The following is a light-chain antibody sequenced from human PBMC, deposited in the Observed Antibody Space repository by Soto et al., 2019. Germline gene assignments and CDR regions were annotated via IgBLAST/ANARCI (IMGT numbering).Light chain of an antibody. CDR3: GSYTSTDTPFV. V-gene: IGLV2-14*01. CDR2: EVN. Sequence: QPSSVSGSPGQSITISCTGTSTDVGGYNYVSWYQHHPGKGPKLIIYEVNNRPSGVSDRFSGSKSGNKASLTISNLEAEDESDYYCGSYTSTDTPFVFGTGTKVTV. CDR1: STDVGGYNY. J-gene: IGLJ1*01.